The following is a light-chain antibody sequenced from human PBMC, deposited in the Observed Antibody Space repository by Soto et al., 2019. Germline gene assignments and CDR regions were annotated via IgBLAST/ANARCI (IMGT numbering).Light chain of an antibody. CDR2: WAS. Sequence: DIVMNQSPDSLIVSLGERVTIKCKSSPTVLYNSKQKNYLAWYQQKPGQPPKLLIYWASTRESGVPDRFRGSGSGTDFTLTISSLQAEDVAVYYCHQYYSTPRTFGQGTKVEIK. CDR3: HQYYSTPRT. J-gene: IGKJ1*01. CDR1: PTVLYNSKQKNY. V-gene: IGKV4-1*01.